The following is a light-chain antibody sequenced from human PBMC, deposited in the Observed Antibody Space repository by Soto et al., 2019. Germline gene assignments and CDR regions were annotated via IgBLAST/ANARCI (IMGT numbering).Light chain of an antibody. CDR2: DAS. CDR3: QQFGSLGT. V-gene: IGKV3-20*01. J-gene: IGKJ1*01. Sequence: EVVLTQSPGTLSLSPGERATLSCRTSQTVSSSFLAWYQQKPGQAPRLLMFDASNRATDIPDRFSGSGSGTDFTPTIGRLEPEDFAVYYCQQFGSLGTFGQGTKVEIK. CDR1: QTVSSSF.